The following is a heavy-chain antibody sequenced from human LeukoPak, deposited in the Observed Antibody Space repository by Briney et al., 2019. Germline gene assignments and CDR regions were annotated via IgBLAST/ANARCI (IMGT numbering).Heavy chain of an antibody. CDR3: ARQSGYDWFYYYYGMDV. V-gene: IGHV1-8*01. Sequence: ASVKVSCKASGYTFTSYDINWVRQATGQGLEWMGWMNPNSGNTGYAQKFQGRVTMTRNTSISTAYMELSSLRSEDTAVYYCARQSGYDWFYYYYGMDVWGQGTTVTVSS. J-gene: IGHJ6*02. CDR1: GYTFTSYD. D-gene: IGHD5-12*01. CDR2: MNPNSGNT.